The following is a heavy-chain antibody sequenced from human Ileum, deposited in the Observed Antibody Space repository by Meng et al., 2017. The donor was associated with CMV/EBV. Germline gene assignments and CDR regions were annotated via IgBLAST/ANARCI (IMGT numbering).Heavy chain of an antibody. V-gene: IGHV3-49*04. Sequence: GESLKISCTASGFTFGVYAMSWVRQAPGKGLEWVGFIRSKAYGGTTEYAASVKGRFTISRDDSKSIAYLQMNSLKTEDTAVYYCTRSRITGYCSSTSCYSLHDAFDIWGQGTMVTVSS. J-gene: IGHJ3*02. CDR2: IRSKAYGGTT. CDR3: TRSRITGYCSSTSCYSLHDAFDI. CDR1: GFTFGVYA. D-gene: IGHD2-2*02.